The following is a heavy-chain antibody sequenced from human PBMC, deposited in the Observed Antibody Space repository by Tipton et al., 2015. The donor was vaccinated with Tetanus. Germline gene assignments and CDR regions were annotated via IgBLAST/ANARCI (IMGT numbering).Heavy chain of an antibody. CDR1: GFNFSTNT. D-gene: IGHD3-3*01. Sequence: SLRLSCVGSGFNFSTNTMNWVRQTPGKGLEWVAYISASGHPIFYTDSVKGRFTISTDNTKNHLYLQMNSLRVEDTGLYFCARDNYDSKDFSDYWGQGTLITVSS. CDR2: ISASGHPI. J-gene: IGHJ4*02. CDR3: ARDNYDSKDFSDY. V-gene: IGHV3-48*03.